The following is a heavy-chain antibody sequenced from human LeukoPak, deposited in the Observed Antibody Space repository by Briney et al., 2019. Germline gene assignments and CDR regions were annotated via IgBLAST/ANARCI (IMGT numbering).Heavy chain of an antibody. Sequence: GGSLRLSCAASGFTFSHYGVHWVRQAPGKGLEWVAVISYDGSNKYYADSVKGRFTISRDNSKNTLYLQMNSLRAEDTAVYYCAKGIVVVVAARHAFDIWGQGTMVTVSS. CDR2: ISYDGSNK. J-gene: IGHJ3*02. V-gene: IGHV3-30*18. CDR3: AKGIVVVVAARHAFDI. D-gene: IGHD2-15*01. CDR1: GFTFSHYG.